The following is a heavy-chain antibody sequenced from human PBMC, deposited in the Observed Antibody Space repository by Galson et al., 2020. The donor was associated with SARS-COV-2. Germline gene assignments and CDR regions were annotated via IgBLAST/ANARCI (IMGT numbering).Heavy chain of an antibody. CDR2: INYSGLT. D-gene: IGHD5-18*01. J-gene: IGHJ3*02. V-gene: IGHV4-34*01. Sequence: SETLSLTCGVHGGSFGCDFWTWIRRPPGRGLEWIGQINYSGLTYYNPSLKRRVTISVDTSMKQISLKLIPVTAADSAIYYCARVRVDTGIPREFDIWGQGTMVTVSS. CDR3: ARVRVDTGIPREFDI. CDR1: GGSFGCDF.